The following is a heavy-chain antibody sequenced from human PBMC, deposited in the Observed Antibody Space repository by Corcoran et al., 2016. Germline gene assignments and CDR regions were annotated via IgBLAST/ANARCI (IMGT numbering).Heavy chain of an antibody. Sequence: QVQLVQSGAEVKKPGSSVKVSCKASGGTFSSYAISWVRQAPGQGLEWMGGIIPIFGTANYAQKFQGRVTITADESTSTAYMELSSLRSEDTAVYYCARGGIVVVPAHTPTTTNYGMDVWGQGTTVTVSS. CDR1: GGTFSSYA. CDR3: ARGGIVVVPAHTPTTTNYGMDV. CDR2: IIPIFGTA. D-gene: IGHD2-2*01. J-gene: IGHJ6*02. V-gene: IGHV1-69*01.